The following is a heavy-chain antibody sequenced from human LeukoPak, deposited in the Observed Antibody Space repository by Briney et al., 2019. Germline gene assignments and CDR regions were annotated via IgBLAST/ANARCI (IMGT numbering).Heavy chain of an antibody. Sequence: PGGSLRLSCAASGFTFSSYAMNWVRQAPGKGLEWVSAITSAGNTYYADSVKGRFTISRDSSKNTLYLQMHSLRSEDTAVYSCAKGGGPYHLPTDYWGQGTLVTVSS. CDR2: ITSAGNT. D-gene: IGHD2-2*01. J-gene: IGHJ4*02. V-gene: IGHV3-23*01. CDR1: GFTFSSYA. CDR3: AKGGGPYHLPTDY.